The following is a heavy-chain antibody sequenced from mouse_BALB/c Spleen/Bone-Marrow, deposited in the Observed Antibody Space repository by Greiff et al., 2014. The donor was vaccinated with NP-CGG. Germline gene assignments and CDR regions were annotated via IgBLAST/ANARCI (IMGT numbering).Heavy chain of an antibody. J-gene: IGHJ1*01. V-gene: IGHV2-6-5*01. CDR2: IWGGGST. Sequence: VQLQQSGPGLVAPSQCLSITCTVSGFSLNDYGVSWIRQPPGKGLEWLGVIWGGGSTYYNSALKSRLSISKDNSKSQVFLKMNSLQTDDTAMYYCAKQYGNYDWYFDVWGAGTTVTVSS. D-gene: IGHD2-1*01. CDR1: GFSLNDYG. CDR3: AKQYGNYDWYFDV.